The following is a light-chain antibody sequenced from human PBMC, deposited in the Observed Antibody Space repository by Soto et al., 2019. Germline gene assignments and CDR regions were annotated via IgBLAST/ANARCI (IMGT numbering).Light chain of an antibody. CDR2: GAS. CDR3: QQYGALPPT. V-gene: IGKV3-20*01. Sequence: EIVLTQFPGALSLSPGERVTLSCRASQTVSNTYLPWYQQKSGQAPKFLIYGASNRATGITDRFSGSGSGTDFTLTISRLEPEDFAVYYCQQYGALPPTFGGGTKVEIK. CDR1: QTVSNTY. J-gene: IGKJ4*01.